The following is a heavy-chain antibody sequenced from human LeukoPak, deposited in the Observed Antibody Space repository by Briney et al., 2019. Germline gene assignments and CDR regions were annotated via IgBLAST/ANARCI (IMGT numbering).Heavy chain of an antibody. V-gene: IGHV3-23*01. Sequence: TGGSLRLSCAASGFTFSSYAMSWVRQAPGRGLEWVSAISGSGGSTYYADSVKGRFTISRDNSKNTLYLQMNSLRAEDTAVYYCARARWDSSGQHNAFDIWGQGTMVTVSS. CDR1: GFTFSSYA. CDR3: ARARWDSSGQHNAFDI. J-gene: IGHJ3*02. CDR2: ISGSGGST. D-gene: IGHD3-22*01.